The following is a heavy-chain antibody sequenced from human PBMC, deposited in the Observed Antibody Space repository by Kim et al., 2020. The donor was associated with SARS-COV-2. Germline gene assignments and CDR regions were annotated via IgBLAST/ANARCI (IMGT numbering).Heavy chain of an antibody. D-gene: IGHD3-10*01. V-gene: IGHV1-24*01. J-gene: IGHJ6*02. Sequence: ASVKVSCKVSGYTLTELSMHWVRQAPGKGLEWMGGFDPEDGETIYAQKFQGRVTMTEDTSTDTAYMELSSLRSEDTAVYYCATELLRNNNFMVRGVIRYYGMDVWGQGTTVTVSS. CDR1: GYTLTELS. CDR2: FDPEDGET. CDR3: ATELLRNNNFMVRGVIRYYGMDV.